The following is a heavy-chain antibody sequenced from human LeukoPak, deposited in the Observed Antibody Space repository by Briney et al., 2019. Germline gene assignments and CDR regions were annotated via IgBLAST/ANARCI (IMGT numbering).Heavy chain of an antibody. V-gene: IGHV4-59*01. J-gene: IGHJ4*02. CDR1: GGSISSFY. Sequence: SETLSLTCTVSGGSISSFYWSWIRQPPGKQLEWIGYIFYSGSTNYNPSLKSRVTLSVDTSKNQFALKLSSVTAADAAVYYCARGVVAAPTNFDYWGQGTLVTVSS. D-gene: IGHD2-15*01. CDR3: ARGVVAAPTNFDY. CDR2: IFYSGST.